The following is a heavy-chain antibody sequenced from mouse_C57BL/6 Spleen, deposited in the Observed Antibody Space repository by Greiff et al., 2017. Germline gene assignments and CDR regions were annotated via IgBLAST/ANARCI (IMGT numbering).Heavy chain of an antibody. D-gene: IGHD2-4*01. CDR3: ARIYDYDDYWYFDV. CDR2: IWTGGGT. V-gene: IGHV2-9-1*01. J-gene: IGHJ1*03. CDR1: GFSLTSYA. Sequence: VKLMESGPGLVAPSQSLSITCTVSGFSLTSYAISWVRQPPGKGLEWLGVIWTGGGTNYNSALKSRLSISKDNSKSQVCLKMNSLQTDDTARYYCARIYDYDDYWYFDVWGTGTTVTVSS.